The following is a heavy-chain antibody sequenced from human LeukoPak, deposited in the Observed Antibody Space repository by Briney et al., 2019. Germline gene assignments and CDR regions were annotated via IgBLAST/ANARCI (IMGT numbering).Heavy chain of an antibody. Sequence: ASVKVSCTASGYVFTSHYIHWMRQAPGHGLEWMGMINPSGGSTSYAQKFQDRVTMTRDTSTSTVYLELSSLRSEDTAVYYCARAYSTSSPFDYWGQGTLVTVSS. CDR1: GYVFTSHY. CDR2: INPSGGST. J-gene: IGHJ4*02. D-gene: IGHD6-6*01. V-gene: IGHV1-46*01. CDR3: ARAYSTSSPFDY.